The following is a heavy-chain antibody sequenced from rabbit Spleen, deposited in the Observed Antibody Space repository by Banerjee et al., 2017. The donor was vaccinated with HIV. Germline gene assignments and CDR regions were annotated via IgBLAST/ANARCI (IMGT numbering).Heavy chain of an antibody. CDR3: ARDAGSDAYIDGVFNL. J-gene: IGHJ4*01. CDR2: IYSGDGRT. V-gene: IGHV1S45*01. Sequence: QEQLVESGGGLVKPGGTLTLTCKASGLDFSSSYWICWVRQAPGKGPEWIACIYSGDGRTGYVSWAKGRFTISKTSSTTVTLQMTSLTVADTATYFCARDAGSDAYIDGVFNLWGPGTLVTVS. D-gene: IGHD4-2*01. CDR1: GLDFSSSYW.